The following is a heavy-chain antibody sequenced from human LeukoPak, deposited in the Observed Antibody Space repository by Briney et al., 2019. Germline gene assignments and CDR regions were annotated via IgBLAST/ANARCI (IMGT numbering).Heavy chain of an antibody. CDR2: ISYDGSNK. D-gene: IGHD2-2*01. J-gene: IGHJ4*02. V-gene: IGHV3-30*01. CDR3: ARDYCSSTRCCLFDY. CDR1: GFTFSSYA. Sequence: GRSLRLSCAASGFTFSSYAMHWVRQAPGKGLEWVAVISYDGSNKYYADSVKGRFTISRDNSKNTLYLQMNSLRAEDTAVYYCARDYCSSTRCCLFDYWGQGTLVTVSS.